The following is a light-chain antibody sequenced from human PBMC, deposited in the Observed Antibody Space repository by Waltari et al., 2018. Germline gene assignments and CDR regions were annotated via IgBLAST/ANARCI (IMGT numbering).Light chain of an antibody. CDR1: SRDVGGYHY. CDR3: CSYAGSYTSWV. V-gene: IGLV2-11*01. CDR2: DVN. J-gene: IGLJ3*02. Sequence: QSALTQPRSVSGSPGQSVTISCTGPSRDVGGYHYVSWSQQHPGKAPKLMIYDVNRRPSGVPDRFSGSKSGNTASLTISGLQAEDEADYYCCSYAGSYTSWVFGGGTKLTVL.